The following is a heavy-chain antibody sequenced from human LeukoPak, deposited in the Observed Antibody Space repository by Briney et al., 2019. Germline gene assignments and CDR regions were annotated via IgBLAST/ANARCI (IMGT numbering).Heavy chain of an antibody. Sequence: SETLSLTCTDSGGSICIGDSYWTWIRQPPGKGLEWIGYIYYSGSAYYNPSLQSQLTISVDTSKNQFSLKLRSVTAADTAVYYCARDLGSSWYGDWGQGTLVTVSS. CDR2: IYYSGSA. D-gene: IGHD6-13*01. J-gene: IGHJ4*02. CDR1: GGSICIGDSY. CDR3: ARDLGSSWYGD. V-gene: IGHV4-30-4*01.